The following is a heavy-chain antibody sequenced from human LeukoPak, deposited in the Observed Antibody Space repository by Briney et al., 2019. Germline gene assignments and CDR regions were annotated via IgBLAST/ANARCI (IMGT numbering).Heavy chain of an antibody. CDR3: ARDGAGGGAPAGY. CDR1: GGSFSGYY. J-gene: IGHJ4*02. CDR2: INHSGST. Sequence: SETLSLTCAVYGGSFSGYYWSWIRQPPGKGLEWIGEINHSGSTNYNPSLKSRVTISVDTSKNQFSLKLSSVTAEDTAVYYCARDGAGGGAPAGYWGQGTLVTVSS. V-gene: IGHV4-34*01. D-gene: IGHD6-13*01.